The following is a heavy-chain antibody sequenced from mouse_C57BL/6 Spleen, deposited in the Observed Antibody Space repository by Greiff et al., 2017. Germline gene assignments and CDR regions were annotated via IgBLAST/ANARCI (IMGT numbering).Heavy chain of an antibody. CDR3: ASYYEGFAY. J-gene: IGHJ3*01. CDR1: GYSFTGYY. V-gene: IGHV1-42*01. Sequence: EVQRVESGPELVKPGASVKISCKASGYSFTGYYMNWVKQSPEKSLEWIGEINPSTGGTTYNQKFKAKATLTVDKSSSTAYMQLKSLTSEDSAVYYCASYYEGFAYWGQGTLVTVSA. D-gene: IGHD2-4*01. CDR2: INPSTGGT.